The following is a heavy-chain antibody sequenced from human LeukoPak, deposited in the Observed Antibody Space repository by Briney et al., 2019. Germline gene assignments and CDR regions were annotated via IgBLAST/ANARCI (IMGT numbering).Heavy chain of an antibody. D-gene: IGHD3-16*01. CDR3: ARDLVQRAYWFDP. CDR2: INPNSGGT. J-gene: IGHJ5*02. Sequence: ASVKVSCKASGYTFTGYYIHWVRQAPGQGLECMGWINPNSGGTNYAQKFQGRVTMTRDTSIRTVYMELSRLRSNDTAVYYCARDLVQRAYWFDPWGQGTLVTVSS. CDR1: GYTFTGYY. V-gene: IGHV1-2*02.